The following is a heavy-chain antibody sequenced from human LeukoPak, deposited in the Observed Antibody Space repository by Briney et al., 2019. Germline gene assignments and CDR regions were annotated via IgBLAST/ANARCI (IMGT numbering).Heavy chain of an antibody. CDR2: IKQDGSEK. CDR3: ARDSWVKKLAPQLFDP. J-gene: IGHJ5*02. Sequence: GGSLRLSCAASGFTFSSYWMSWVRQAPGKGLEWVANIKQDGSEKYYVDSVKGRFTISRDNAKNSLYLQMNSLRAEDTAVYYCARDSWVKKLAPQLFDPWGQGTLVPVSS. V-gene: IGHV3-7*01. CDR1: GFTFSSYW. D-gene: IGHD2-2*01.